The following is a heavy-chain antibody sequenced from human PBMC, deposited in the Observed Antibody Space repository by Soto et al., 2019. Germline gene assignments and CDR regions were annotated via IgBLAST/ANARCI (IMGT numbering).Heavy chain of an antibody. D-gene: IGHD6-19*01. J-gene: IGHJ4*02. V-gene: IGHV4-4*02. CDR1: SGSISSSNW. CDR2: IYHSGST. CDR3: ARGSIAVAGTSFDY. Sequence: QVQLQESGPGLVKTSATLSLTCAVSSGSISSSNWWSWVRQPPGKGLEWIGEIYHSGSTNYNPSLKSRVTISVDKSKNQFSLKLSSVTAADTAVYYCARGSIAVAGTSFDYWGQGTLVTVSS.